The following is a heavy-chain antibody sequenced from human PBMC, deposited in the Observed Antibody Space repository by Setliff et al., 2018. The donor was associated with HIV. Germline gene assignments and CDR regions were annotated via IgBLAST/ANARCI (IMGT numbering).Heavy chain of an antibody. J-gene: IGHJ4*02. D-gene: IGHD2-21*01. CDR3: VKDWGDKQAGGDK. CDR2: INPDGSGK. CDR1: GFIFSGTF. Sequence: GGSLRLSCAASGFIFSGTFMSWVRQAPGKGLEWVAMINPDGSGKYYVDSVKGRFTISRDNAKNSLYLQLNSLRVEDTAVFYCVKDWGDKQAGGDKWGQGTLVTVSS. V-gene: IGHV3-7*01.